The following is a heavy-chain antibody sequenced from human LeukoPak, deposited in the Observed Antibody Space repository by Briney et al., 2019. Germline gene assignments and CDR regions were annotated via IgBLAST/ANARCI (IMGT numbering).Heavy chain of an antibody. CDR3: AGGDRTVISREYYYYSMDV. CDR1: GYTFTNYG. D-gene: IGHD4-17*01. V-gene: IGHV1-18*01. Sequence: ASVKVSCKASGYTFTNYGVTWVRQPPGQGLVWMGWISPDNGNTNYAQILKGRVTMTTDTSTATAYMELRTLTSDDTAVYYRAGGDRTVISREYYYYSMDVWGQGTTVTVSS. CDR2: ISPDNGNT. J-gene: IGHJ6*02.